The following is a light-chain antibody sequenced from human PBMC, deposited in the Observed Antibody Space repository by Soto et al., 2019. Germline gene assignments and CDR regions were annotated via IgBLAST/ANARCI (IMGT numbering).Light chain of an antibody. V-gene: IGLV2-23*01. J-gene: IGLJ2*01. CDR1: SSDVGSYNL. CDR2: EGS. Sequence: QSALTQPASVSGSPGQSITISCTGTSSDVGSYNLVSWYQQHPGKAPKLMIYEGSKRPSGVSNRFSGSKSGNTASLTISGHQAEDEADYYCCSYAGSDTLLFGGGTKLTVL. CDR3: CSYAGSDTLL.